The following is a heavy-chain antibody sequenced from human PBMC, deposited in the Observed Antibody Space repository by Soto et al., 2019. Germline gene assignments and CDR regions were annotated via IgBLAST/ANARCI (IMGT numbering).Heavy chain of an antibody. D-gene: IGHD3-22*01. J-gene: IGHJ4*02. CDR2: IIPIFGTA. CDR3: ARTRKYYYDSSGYYLSY. CDR1: GGTFSSYA. V-gene: IGHV1-69*13. Sequence: SVKVSCKASGGTFSSYAISWVRQSPGQGLEWMGGIIPIFGTANYAQKFQGRVTITADESTSTAYMELSGLRSEDTAVYYCARTRKYYYDSSGYYLSYWGQGTLVTVSS.